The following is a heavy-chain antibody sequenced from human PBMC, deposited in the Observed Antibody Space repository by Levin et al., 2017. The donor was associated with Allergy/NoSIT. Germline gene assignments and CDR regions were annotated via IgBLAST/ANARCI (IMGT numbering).Heavy chain of an antibody. CDR3: VNLNYYDSGSYYGV. V-gene: IGHV3-64D*06. Sequence: GGSLRLSCSASGFTFSSYAMHWVRQAPGKGLEYVSAISTNGGITYYAESVKGRFAISRDNSKNTLYLQMSSLRPEDTAVYYCVNLNYYDSGSYYGVWGQGTLVTVSS. J-gene: IGHJ4*02. CDR1: GFTFSSYA. CDR2: ISTNGGIT. D-gene: IGHD3-10*01.